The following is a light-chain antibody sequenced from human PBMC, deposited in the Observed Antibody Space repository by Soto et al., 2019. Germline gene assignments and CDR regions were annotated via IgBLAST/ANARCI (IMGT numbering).Light chain of an antibody. J-gene: IGLJ1*01. V-gene: IGLV1-44*01. Sequence: QSVLTQPPSASGTPGQRVTISCSGSSSNIGSNTVNWYQQLPGTAPKLLIYSHNQRPSGVPDRFSGSESGTSASLAISGLRSEDEAEYYCAAWDDSLNGYVFGTGTKLTVL. CDR1: SSNIGSNT. CDR3: AAWDDSLNGYV. CDR2: SHN.